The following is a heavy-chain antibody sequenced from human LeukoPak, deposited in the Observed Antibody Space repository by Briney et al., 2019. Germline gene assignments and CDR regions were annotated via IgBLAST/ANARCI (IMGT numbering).Heavy chain of an antibody. Sequence: GESLKTSCKGSGYSFTSYWNGWVRQMPGKGLEWMVIIYPGGSHTRYSTSFQGQVTISAAKSISTAYLQWSSLKASDTAIYCCARHRSRDYYYYYMDVWGKGTTVTVSS. CDR2: IYPGGSHT. CDR3: ARHRSRDYYYYYMDV. J-gene: IGHJ6*03. CDR1: GYSFTSYW. V-gene: IGHV5-51*01.